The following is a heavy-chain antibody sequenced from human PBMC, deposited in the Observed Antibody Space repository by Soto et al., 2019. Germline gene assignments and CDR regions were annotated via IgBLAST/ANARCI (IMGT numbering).Heavy chain of an antibody. CDR3: ANRRGAGGHFDY. V-gene: IGHV3-23*01. Sequence: DVQLLESGGGLVQPEGSLRLSCAASGFTFSSYAMGWVRQGPGKGLEWVAVVSIGGSTHYADSVRGRFTISRDNSKNTLSLQMNSLPAEDTAVYFCANRRGAGGHFDYWGQGALVTVSS. CDR1: GFTFSSYA. CDR2: VSIGGST. D-gene: IGHD2-15*01. J-gene: IGHJ4*02.